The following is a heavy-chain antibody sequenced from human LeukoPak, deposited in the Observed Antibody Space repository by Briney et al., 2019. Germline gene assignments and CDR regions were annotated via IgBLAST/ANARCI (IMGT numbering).Heavy chain of an antibody. D-gene: IGHD1-1*01. CDR1: GFTFCSFA. Sequence: GGSLRLSCAASGFTFCSFAMSWVRQAPGKGLEWVSAISGSGDATYYADSVKGRFTISRDNSKNTLYLQMNSLRAEDTAVYYCAGTVTPLYDYWGQGTLVTVSS. CDR3: AGTVTPLYDY. CDR2: ISGSGDAT. J-gene: IGHJ4*02. V-gene: IGHV3-23*01.